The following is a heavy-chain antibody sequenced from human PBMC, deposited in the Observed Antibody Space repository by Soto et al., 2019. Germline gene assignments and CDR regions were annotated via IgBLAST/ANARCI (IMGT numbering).Heavy chain of an antibody. J-gene: IGHJ4*02. Sequence: PSETLSLTCAVYGGSFSGYYWSWIRQPPGKGLEWIGEINHSGSTNYNPSLKSRVTISVDTSKNQFSLKLSSVTAADTAVYYCARGSLRFLEWFRFDYWGRGTLVTVSS. D-gene: IGHD3-3*01. V-gene: IGHV4-34*01. CDR3: ARGSLRFLEWFRFDY. CDR2: INHSGST. CDR1: GGSFSGYY.